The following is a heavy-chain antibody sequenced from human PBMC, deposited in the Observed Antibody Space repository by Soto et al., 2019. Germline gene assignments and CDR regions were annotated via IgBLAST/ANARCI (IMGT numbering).Heavy chain of an antibody. V-gene: IGHV4-59*01. D-gene: IGHD4-17*01. Sequence: SETLSLTCTVSGGSISSYYWSWIRQPPGKGLEWIGYIYYSGSTNYNPSLKSRVTISVDTSKNQFSLKLSSVTAADTAVYYCARVGGDYGDYVDNYYYGMDVWGQGTTVTVSS. CDR1: GGSISSYY. CDR3: ARVGGDYGDYVDNYYYGMDV. CDR2: IYYSGST. J-gene: IGHJ6*02.